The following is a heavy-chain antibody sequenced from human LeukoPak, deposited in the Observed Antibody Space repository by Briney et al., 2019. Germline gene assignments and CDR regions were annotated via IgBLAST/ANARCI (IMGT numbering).Heavy chain of an antibody. CDR2: MYSSGST. V-gene: IGHV4-59*01. CDR1: GGSIRGYY. D-gene: IGHD3-10*01. J-gene: IGHJ6*03. Sequence: PSETLSLTCNVSGGSIRGYYWSWIRQPPGKGLEWIGYMYSSGSTNYNPSLKSRVTMSVDTSKNQFSLKVSSVTAADTAVYYCARVFDSGSQAYFYYMDVWGKGTTVTIFS. CDR3: ARVFDSGSQAYFYYMDV.